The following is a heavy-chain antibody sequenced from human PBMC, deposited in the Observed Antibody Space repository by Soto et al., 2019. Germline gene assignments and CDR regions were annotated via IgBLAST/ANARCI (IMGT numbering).Heavy chain of an antibody. V-gene: IGHV1-69*13. D-gene: IGHD1-26*01. CDR2: IIPIFGTA. Sequence: SVKVSCKASGGTFSSYAISWVRQAPGQGLEWMGGIIPIFGTANYAQKFQGRVTITADESTSTAYMELSSLRSEDTAVYYCARSGRESYYYYYGMDVWGQGTTVTVSS. CDR1: GGTFSSYA. J-gene: IGHJ6*02. CDR3: ARSGRESYYYYYGMDV.